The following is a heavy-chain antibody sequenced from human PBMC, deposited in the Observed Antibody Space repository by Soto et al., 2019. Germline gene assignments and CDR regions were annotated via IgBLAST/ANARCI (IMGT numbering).Heavy chain of an antibody. J-gene: IGHJ4*02. Sequence: QPGGSLRLSCAASGFTFSSYAMHWVRQAPGKGLEWVAVISYDGSNKYYADSVKGRFTISRDNSKNTLYLQMNSLRAEDTAVYYCARDRGTMVRGVLYWGQGTLVTVSS. V-gene: IGHV3-30-3*01. CDR2: ISYDGSNK. CDR3: ARDRGTMVRGVLY. CDR1: GFTFSSYA. D-gene: IGHD3-10*01.